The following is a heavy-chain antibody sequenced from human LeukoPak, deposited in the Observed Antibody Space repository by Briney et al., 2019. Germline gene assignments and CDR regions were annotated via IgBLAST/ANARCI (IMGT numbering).Heavy chain of an antibody. CDR2: ISSSSSTI. CDR3: ARGPEAKIVVPTK. V-gene: IGHV3-48*01. CDR1: GFTFSSYS. J-gene: IGHJ4*02. Sequence: GGSLRLSCAASGFTFSSYSMNWVRQAPGKGLEWVSYISSSSSTIYYADSVKGRFTISRDNAKNSLYLQMNSLRAEDTAVYHCARGPEAKIVVPTKWGQGTLVTVSS. D-gene: IGHD2-2*01.